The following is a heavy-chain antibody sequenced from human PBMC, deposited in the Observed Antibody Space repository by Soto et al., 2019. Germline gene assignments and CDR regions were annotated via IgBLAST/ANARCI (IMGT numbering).Heavy chain of an antibody. Sequence: GGSLRLSCTASGFTFGDYAMSWFRQAPGKGLEWVGFIRSKAYGGTTEYAASVKGRFTISRDDSKSIAYLQMNSLKTEDTAVYYCTRQAAKGEDAFDIWGQGTMVTVSS. V-gene: IGHV3-49*03. J-gene: IGHJ3*02. CDR3: TRQAAKGEDAFDI. D-gene: IGHD6-25*01. CDR1: GFTFGDYA. CDR2: IRSKAYGGTT.